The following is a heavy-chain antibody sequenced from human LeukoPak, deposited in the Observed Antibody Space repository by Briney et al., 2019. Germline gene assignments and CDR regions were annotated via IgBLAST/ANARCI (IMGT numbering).Heavy chain of an antibody. J-gene: IGHJ4*02. CDR2: ISGSGGST. CDR3: AKDGGSSSWYVDYFDY. Sequence: GGSLRLSCAASGFTFSSYAMSWVRQAPGKGLEWVSAISGSGGSTYYVDSVKGRFTISRDNSKNTLYLQMNSLRAEDTAVYYCAKDGGSSSWYVDYFDYWGQGTLVTVSS. D-gene: IGHD6-13*01. CDR1: GFTFSSYA. V-gene: IGHV3-23*01.